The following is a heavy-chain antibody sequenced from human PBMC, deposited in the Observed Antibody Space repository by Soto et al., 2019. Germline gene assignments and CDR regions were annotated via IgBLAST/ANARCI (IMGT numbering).Heavy chain of an antibody. Sequence: NPSETLSLTCTVSGGSISSGDYYWSWIRQPPGKGLEWIGYIYYSGSTYYNPSLKSRVTISVDTSKNQFSLKLSSVTAADTAVYYCARDRVATIFGVAHNHYGMDVWGQGTTVTVYS. V-gene: IGHV4-30-4*01. CDR2: IYYSGST. J-gene: IGHJ6*02. D-gene: IGHD3-3*01. CDR3: ARDRVATIFGVAHNHYGMDV. CDR1: GGSISSGDYY.